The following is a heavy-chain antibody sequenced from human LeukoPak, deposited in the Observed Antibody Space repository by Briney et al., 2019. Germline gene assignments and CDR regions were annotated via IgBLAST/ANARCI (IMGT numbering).Heavy chain of an antibody. J-gene: IGHJ4*02. CDR1: GYTFRGYW. D-gene: IGHD2-2*01. Sequence: GESLKFSCRGLGYTFRGYWITWVRQIPGKGLEWMGIIFPDDSDTTYSPSLQGQVTMSADKSISTAYLQWSSLKASDTAMYYCARQNRYCSSTNCYGDLDYWGQGSLVTVSS. V-gene: IGHV5-51*01. CDR2: IFPDDSDT. CDR3: ARQNRYCSSTNCYGDLDY.